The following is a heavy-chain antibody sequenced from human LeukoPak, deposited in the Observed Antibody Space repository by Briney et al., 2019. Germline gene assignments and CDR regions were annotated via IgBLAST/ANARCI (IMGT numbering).Heavy chain of an antibody. CDR3: ASQVADTNYYYYGMDV. V-gene: IGHV3-53*01. J-gene: IGHJ6*02. Sequence: PGGSLRLSCAAFGFTVSSNYMSWVRQAPGKGLEWVSVIYSGGSTYYADSVKGRFTISRDNSKDTLYLQMNSLRAEDTAVYYCASQVADTNYYYYGMDVWGQGTTVTVSS. D-gene: IGHD2-15*01. CDR2: IYSGGST. CDR1: GFTVSSNY.